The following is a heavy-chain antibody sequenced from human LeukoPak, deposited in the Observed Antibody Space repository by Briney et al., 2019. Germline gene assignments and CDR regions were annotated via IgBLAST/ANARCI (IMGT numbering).Heavy chain of an antibody. V-gene: IGHV4-59*12. CDR2: IYYSGTT. CDR1: GGSISNYY. J-gene: IGHJ4*02. Sequence: PSETLSLTCTVSGGSISNYYWNWIRQPPGKGLEWIGYIYYSGTTNYNPSLKSRVSMSVDTSKNQFSLKLSSVTAADTAVYYCARSGQWLVDYWGQGTLVTVSS. CDR3: ARSGQWLVDY. D-gene: IGHD6-19*01.